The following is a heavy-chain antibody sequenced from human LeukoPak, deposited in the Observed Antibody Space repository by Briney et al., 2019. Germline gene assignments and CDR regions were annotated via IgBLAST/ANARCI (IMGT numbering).Heavy chain of an antibody. J-gene: IGHJ4*02. CDR3: TKGLWAGVSAARD. CDR1: GFTFSSYS. D-gene: IGHD2-8*01. V-gene: IGHV3-21*01. CDR2: ISSSSSYI. Sequence: GGSLRLSCAASGFTFSSYSMNWVRQAPGKGLEWVSSISSSSSYIYYADSVKGRFTISRDNSQNTLDLQMNSLRTEDTAVYYCTKGLWAGVSAARDWGQGALVTVSS.